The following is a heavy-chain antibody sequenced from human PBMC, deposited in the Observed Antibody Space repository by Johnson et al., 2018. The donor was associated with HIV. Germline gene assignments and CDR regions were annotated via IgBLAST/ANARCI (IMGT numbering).Heavy chain of an antibody. V-gene: IGHV3-20*04. Sequence: EVQLVESGGGVVRPGESLRLSCAASGFTFDDYGMSWVRQVPGKGLEWVSGINWNGGSTGYADSVKGRFTISRDNAKNSLYLQMNSLRAEDTALYYCAKVVSRDGYNWGAFDIWGQGTMVTVSS. CDR3: AKVVSRDGYNWGAFDI. CDR2: INWNGGST. J-gene: IGHJ3*02. CDR1: GFTFDDYG. D-gene: IGHD5-24*01.